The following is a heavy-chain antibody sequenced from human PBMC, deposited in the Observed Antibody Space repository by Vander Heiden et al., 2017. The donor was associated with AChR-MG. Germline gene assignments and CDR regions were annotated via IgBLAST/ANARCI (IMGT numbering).Heavy chain of an antibody. CDR1: GGTFRSYA. CDR3: ARDCGVVVAAASYYYYGMDV. D-gene: IGHD2-15*01. V-gene: IGHV1-69*01. CDR2: IIPIFGTA. Sequence: QVQLVQSGAEVKKPGSSVKVSCKASGGTFRSYAISWVRQAPGQGLEWMGGIIPIFGTANYAQKFQGRVTITADESTSTAYMERSSLRSEDTAVYYCARDCGVVVAAASYYYYGMDVWGQGTTVTVSS. J-gene: IGHJ6*02.